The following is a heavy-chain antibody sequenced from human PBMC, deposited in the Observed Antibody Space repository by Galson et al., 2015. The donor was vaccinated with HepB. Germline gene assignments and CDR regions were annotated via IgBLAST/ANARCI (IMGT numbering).Heavy chain of an antibody. CDR2: ISGSGGST. CDR1: GFTFSSYA. CDR3: AKKIADHYDSSAYRTEYFQH. J-gene: IGHJ1*01. Sequence: SLRLSCAASGFTFSSYAMTWVRQAPGKGLEWVSAISGSGGSTYYADSVKGRFTISRDNSKNTLYLQMDSLRAEDTAVYYCAKKIADHYDSSAYRTEYFQHWGQGTLVTVSS. D-gene: IGHD3-22*01. V-gene: IGHV3-23*01.